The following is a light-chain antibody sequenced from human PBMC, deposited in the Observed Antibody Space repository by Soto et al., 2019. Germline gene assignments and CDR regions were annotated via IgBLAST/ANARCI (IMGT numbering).Light chain of an antibody. CDR1: QSVSSY. CDR3: QQYGSSPRT. J-gene: IGKJ1*01. Sequence: EIALTQSPGTLSLSPGERATLSCRASQSVSSYLAWYQQKPGQAPRLLIYDASTRATGIPDRFSGSGSGTDFTLTISRLEPEDFAVYYCQQYGSSPRTFGQGTKVDIK. CDR2: DAS. V-gene: IGKV3-20*01.